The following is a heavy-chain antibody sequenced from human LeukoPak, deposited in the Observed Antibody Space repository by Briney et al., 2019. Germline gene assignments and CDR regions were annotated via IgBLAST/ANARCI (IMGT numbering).Heavy chain of an antibody. Sequence: QPGGSLRLSCAASGVTVSSNYMSWVRQAPGKGLEWVSVIYSGGYTYYADSVKGRFTISRDNSKNTVYLQMNSLRAEDTAVYYCARDGGSGWFKNDYWGQGTLVTVSS. D-gene: IGHD6-19*01. CDR3: ARDGGSGWFKNDY. CDR1: GVTVSSNY. CDR2: IYSGGYT. J-gene: IGHJ4*02. V-gene: IGHV3-53*01.